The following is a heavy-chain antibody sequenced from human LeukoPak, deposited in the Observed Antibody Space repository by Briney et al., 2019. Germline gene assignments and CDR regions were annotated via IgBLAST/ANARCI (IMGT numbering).Heavy chain of an antibody. CDR1: GYSFTTYW. CDR2: IYPGGFDP. CDR3: ARQSQGGNSKWHYY. Sequence: GESLKISCKTSGYSFTTYWIGWVRQLPGKGLEWMGIIYPGGFDPRYSPSFQGQVTISADTSISTAYLQWSSLKASDRAMYYCARQSQGGNSKWHYYWGQGTLVTVSS. J-gene: IGHJ4*02. D-gene: IGHD5-18*01. V-gene: IGHV5-51*01.